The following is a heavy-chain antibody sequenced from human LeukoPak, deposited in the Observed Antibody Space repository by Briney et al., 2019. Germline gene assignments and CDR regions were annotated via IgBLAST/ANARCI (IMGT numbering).Heavy chain of an antibody. CDR1: GVSISSYF. CDR2: IFDTGST. D-gene: IGHD4-17*01. Sequence: TSETLXLTCTVSGVSISSYFWSWIRQPPGKGLEWIGSIFDTGSTNYNPSLNSRLSISVDTSKNQFSLKLSSVTAADTAVYYCARPYGDPPWDAFYIWGHGTMVTVSS. J-gene: IGHJ3*02. V-gene: IGHV4-59*08. CDR3: ARPYGDPPWDAFYI.